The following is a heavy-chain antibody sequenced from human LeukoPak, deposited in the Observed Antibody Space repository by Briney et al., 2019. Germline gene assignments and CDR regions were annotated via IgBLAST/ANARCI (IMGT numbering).Heavy chain of an antibody. CDR2: IYHSGST. D-gene: IGHD2-15*01. J-gene: IGHJ4*02. V-gene: IGHV4-59*01. Sequence: SETLSLTCSVSTDSTNTYYWSWIRQSPGKGLEWIGHIYHSGSTDYKPPFKNRVTISIDMSRKEFSLKLTSVTVADTAMYYCVRLRWELLAPYFDHWGQGAFVIVSS. CDR1: TDSTNTYY. CDR3: VRLRWELLAPYFDH.